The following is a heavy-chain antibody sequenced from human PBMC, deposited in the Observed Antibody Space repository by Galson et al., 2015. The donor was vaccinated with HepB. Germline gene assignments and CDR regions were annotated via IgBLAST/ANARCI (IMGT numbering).Heavy chain of an antibody. CDR2: ISSSSSTI. Sequence: SLRLSCAASGFTFSSYSMNWVRQAPGKGLEWVSYISSSSSTIYYADSVKGRFTISRDNAKNSLYLQMNSLRDEDTAVYYCARRQLVRFGFCFDYWGQGTLVTVSS. CDR1: GFTFSSYS. D-gene: IGHD6-13*01. V-gene: IGHV3-48*02. CDR3: ARRQLVRFGFCFDY. J-gene: IGHJ4*02.